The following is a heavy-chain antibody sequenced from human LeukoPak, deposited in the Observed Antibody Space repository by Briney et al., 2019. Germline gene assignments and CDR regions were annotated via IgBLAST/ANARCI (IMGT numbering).Heavy chain of an antibody. J-gene: IGHJ6*03. V-gene: IGHV3-30*04. Sequence: AGGSLRLSCAASGFTLSSHAIHWVRQAPGKGLEWVALISYDGNIKYYADSVKGRFTISRDNSKNTLSLQMNSLRPEDTAVYYCARAHLSSSSTDYMDVWAKGPRSPSP. CDR3: ARAHLSSSSTDYMDV. CDR2: ISYDGNIK. D-gene: IGHD6-6*01. CDR1: GFTLSSHA.